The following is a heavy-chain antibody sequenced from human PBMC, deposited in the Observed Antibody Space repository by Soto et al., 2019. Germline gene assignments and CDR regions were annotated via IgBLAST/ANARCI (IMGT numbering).Heavy chain of an antibody. J-gene: IGHJ4*02. CDR1: GGSVSSGSYY. CDR2: IYYSGST. V-gene: IGHV4-61*01. Sequence: PSETLSLTCTVSGGSVSSGSYYWSWIRQPPGKGLEWIGYIYYSGSTNYNTSLKSRVTISVDTSKNQFSLKLSSVTAADTAVYYCARVPDYYDSSGYYHVLDYWGQGTLVTVSS. D-gene: IGHD3-22*01. CDR3: ARVPDYYDSSGYYHVLDY.